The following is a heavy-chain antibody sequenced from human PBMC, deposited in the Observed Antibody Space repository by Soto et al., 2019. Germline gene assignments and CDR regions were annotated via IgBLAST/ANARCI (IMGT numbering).Heavy chain of an antibody. J-gene: IGHJ3*02. CDR3: ARGRLTMKVVVTEAFDI. D-gene: IGHD3-22*01. CDR1: GYSFTSYY. Sequence: XSVKVSCKASGYSFTSYYLDWVRQAPGQGLEWMAIINPSGGSTSYAQKFQDRVTTTRDTSTSTVYMELSSLRSEDTAVYYCARGRLTMKVVVTEAFDIWGQGTMVTVSS. V-gene: IGHV1-46*01. CDR2: INPSGGST.